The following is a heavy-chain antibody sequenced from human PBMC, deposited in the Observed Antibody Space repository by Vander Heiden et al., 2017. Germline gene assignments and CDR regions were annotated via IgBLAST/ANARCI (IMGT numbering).Heavy chain of an antibody. J-gene: IGHJ6*02. CDR2: IIPIFGTA. Sequence: QVQPVQAGAEVKKPGSSVTGSCKASGGTFSSYAISWVRQAPEQGLEWMGGIIPIFGTANHAQKFQGRVTSTADESTSTAYMELSSLRSEDTAGYYCARGGYYYYGMDVWGQGTTVTVPS. D-gene: IGHD3-16*01. CDR3: ARGGYYYYGMDV. V-gene: IGHV1-69*01. CDR1: GGTFSSYA.